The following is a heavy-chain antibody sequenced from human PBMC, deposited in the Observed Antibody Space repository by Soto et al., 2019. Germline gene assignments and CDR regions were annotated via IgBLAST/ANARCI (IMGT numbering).Heavy chain of an antibody. D-gene: IGHD3-9*01. CDR3: ARPPGYISDWYYFDL. Sequence: ASVKVSCKASGYSFIDYYMHWVRQAPGQGFEWMGRISPKSGGTNYAQKFEGRVTMTWDTSPNTAYMELSSLISEDTAVYYCARPPGYISDWYYFDLWGQGTLVTVSS. J-gene: IGHJ4*02. CDR2: ISPKSGGT. CDR1: GYSFIDYY. V-gene: IGHV1-2*02.